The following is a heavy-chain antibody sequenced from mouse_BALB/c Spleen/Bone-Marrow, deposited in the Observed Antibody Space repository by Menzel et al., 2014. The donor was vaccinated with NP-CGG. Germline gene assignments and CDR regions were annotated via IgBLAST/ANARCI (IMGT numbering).Heavy chain of an antibody. Sequence: DVKLVESGGGLVKPGGSLKLSCAASGFTFSSYTMSWVRQTPEKRLEWVATISSGGSYTYYPDSVQGRFTISRDNAKNTLYLQMSSLKSEDTAMYYCTRDPYYYGSSYAMDYWGQGTSVTVSS. CDR2: ISSGGSYT. CDR1: GFTFSSYT. CDR3: TRDPYYYGSSYAMDY. D-gene: IGHD1-1*01. J-gene: IGHJ4*01. V-gene: IGHV5-6-4*01.